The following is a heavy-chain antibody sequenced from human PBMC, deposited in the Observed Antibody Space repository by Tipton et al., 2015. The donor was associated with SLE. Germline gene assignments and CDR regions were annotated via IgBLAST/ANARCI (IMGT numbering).Heavy chain of an antibody. CDR2: ISNSDTTT. Sequence: SLRLSCAASGFTFSSYAMTWVRQAPGKGLEGVSTISNSDTTTYYADSGKGRFTISRDNSKNTLYLQMNSLRVEDTALYYCAGEGIAVAGSHYYYGMDVWGQGTTVTVSS. J-gene: IGHJ6*02. CDR3: AGEGIAVAGSHYYYGMDV. CDR1: GFTFSSYA. V-gene: IGHV3-23*01. D-gene: IGHD6-13*01.